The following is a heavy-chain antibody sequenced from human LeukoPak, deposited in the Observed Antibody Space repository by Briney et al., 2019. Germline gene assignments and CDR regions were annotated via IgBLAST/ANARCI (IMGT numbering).Heavy chain of an antibody. Sequence: QPGGSLRLSCAASGFTFSNYWMSWVRQAPGKGLEWVASIRPDGSDDFYLDSVKGRFTISRDNAENSLYLQMNSLRAEDTALYYCAKGRDPDYYYYGMDVWGQGTTVTVSS. CDR2: IRPDGSDD. J-gene: IGHJ6*02. CDR3: AKGRDPDYYYYGMDV. V-gene: IGHV3-7*03. CDR1: GFTFSNYW.